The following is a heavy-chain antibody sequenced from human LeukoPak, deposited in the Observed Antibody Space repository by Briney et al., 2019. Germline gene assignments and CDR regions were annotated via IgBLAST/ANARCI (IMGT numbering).Heavy chain of an antibody. CDR2: ISYDASNK. CDR1: GFTFSSYA. J-gene: IGHJ4*02. D-gene: IGHD4-23*01. Sequence: RGSLRLSCAASGFTFSSYAMHWVRQAPGKGLEWVAVISYDASNKYYTDSVKGRFTISRDNSKNMLYLQMDSLRVEDTAVYHCAREEYGGVYFDYWGQGTLVTVSS. CDR3: AREEYGGVYFDY. V-gene: IGHV3-30-3*01.